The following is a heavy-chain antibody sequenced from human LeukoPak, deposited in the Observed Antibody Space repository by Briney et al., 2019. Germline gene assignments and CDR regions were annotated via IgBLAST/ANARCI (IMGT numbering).Heavy chain of an antibody. CDR1: GFTFSSYG. J-gene: IGHJ4*02. V-gene: IGHV3-30*02. CDR3: ARGSSSGSYEPSPFDY. Sequence: GGSLRLSCAASGFTFSSYGMHWVRQAPGKGLEWVAFIRYDGSNKYYADSVKGRFTISRDNSKNTLYLQMNSLRAEDTAVYYCARGSSSGSYEPSPFDYWGQGTLVTVSS. D-gene: IGHD1-26*01. CDR2: IRYDGSNK.